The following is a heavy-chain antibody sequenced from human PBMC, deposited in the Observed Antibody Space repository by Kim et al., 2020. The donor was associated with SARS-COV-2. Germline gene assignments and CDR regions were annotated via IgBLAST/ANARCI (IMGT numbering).Heavy chain of an antibody. CDR3: ASSSSWSFFDY. CDR2: IYHSGST. CDR1: GGSISSYY. V-gene: IGHV4-59*01. J-gene: IGHJ4*02. Sequence: SETLSLTCTVSGGSISSYYWSWTRQPPGKGLEWIGYIYHSGSTNYNPSLKSRVTISVDTSKNQFSLKLSSVTAADTAVYYCASSSSWSFFDYWGQGTLVT. D-gene: IGHD6-13*01.